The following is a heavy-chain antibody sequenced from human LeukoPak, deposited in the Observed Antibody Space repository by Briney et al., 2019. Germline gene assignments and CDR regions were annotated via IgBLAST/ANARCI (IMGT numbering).Heavy chain of an antibody. CDR2: ISYDGSNK. CDR1: GFTFSSYA. J-gene: IGHJ4*02. D-gene: IGHD3-22*01. CDR3: ARDYYYDSSGYPDY. Sequence: GGSLRLSCAASGFTFSSYAMHWVRQAPGKGLEWVAVISYDGSNKYYADSVKGRFTISRDNSKNTLYLQMNSLRAEDTAVYYRARDYYYDSSGYPDYWGQGTLVTVSS. V-gene: IGHV3-30-3*01.